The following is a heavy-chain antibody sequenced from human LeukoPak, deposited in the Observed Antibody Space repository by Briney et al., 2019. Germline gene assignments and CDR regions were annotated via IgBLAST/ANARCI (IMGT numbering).Heavy chain of an antibody. CDR2: IAYDGSEK. D-gene: IGHD1-14*01. CDR3: VTATGYRFDY. J-gene: IGHJ4*02. CDR1: GFTFSAYG. Sequence: GGSLRLSCAASGFTFSAYGIHWVRQAPGKGPEWVAFIAYDGSEKKYADSVKGRFPISRDNAKNSLYLQMNNLRAEDTAVYYCVTATGYRFDYWGQGTLVTVSS. V-gene: IGHV3-30*03.